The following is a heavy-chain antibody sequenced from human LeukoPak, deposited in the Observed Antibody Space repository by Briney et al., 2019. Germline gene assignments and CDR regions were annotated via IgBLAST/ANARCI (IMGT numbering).Heavy chain of an antibody. Sequence: ASVKVSCKASGYTFTSYDINWVRQATGQGLEWMGWMNPNGGNTGYAQKFQGRVTMTRNTSISTAYMELSSLRSEDTAVYYCAKGLFGELSPCYWGQGTLVTVSS. V-gene: IGHV1-8*01. CDR1: GYTFTSYD. J-gene: IGHJ4*02. CDR2: MNPNGGNT. D-gene: IGHD3-10*02. CDR3: AKGLFGELSPCY.